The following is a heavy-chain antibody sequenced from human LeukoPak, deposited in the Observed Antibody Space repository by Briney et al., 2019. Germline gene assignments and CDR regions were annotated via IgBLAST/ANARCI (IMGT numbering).Heavy chain of an antibody. CDR3: ARDPDTAMALYYFDY. D-gene: IGHD5-18*01. Sequence: GGSLRLSCAASGFTFSSYAMHWVRQAPGKGLEWVAVISYDGSNKYYADSVKGRFTISRDNSKNTLYLQMNSLRAEDTAAYYCARDPDTAMALYYFDYWGQGTLVTVSS. CDR1: GFTFSSYA. CDR2: ISYDGSNK. J-gene: IGHJ4*02. V-gene: IGHV3-30*04.